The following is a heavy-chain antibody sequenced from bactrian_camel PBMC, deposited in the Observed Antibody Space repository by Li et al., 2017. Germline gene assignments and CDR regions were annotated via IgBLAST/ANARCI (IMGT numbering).Heavy chain of an antibody. CDR2: IGFDGDT. V-gene: IGHV3S55*01. Sequence: HVQLVESGGGAVQAGGSLRLSCTGSGFTISETYMGWYRQTPGNACDFVSRIGFDGDTTTSASAKGRFTISRDKDNNALALQLNGLKDEDTAMYYCAKEGVVPGIYGMEYWGKGTQVTVS. CDR1: GFTISETY. D-gene: IGHD7*01. J-gene: IGHJ7*01.